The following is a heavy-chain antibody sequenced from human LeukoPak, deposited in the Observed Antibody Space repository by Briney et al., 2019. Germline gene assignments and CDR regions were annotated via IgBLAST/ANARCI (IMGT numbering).Heavy chain of an antibody. D-gene: IGHD2-21*01. V-gene: IGHV4-39*01. CDR1: GGSISSSSYY. CDR2: IYYSGST. J-gene: IGHJ4*02. CDR3: ARNNHFYCGGDCSRDY. Sequence: KASETLSLTCTVSGGSISSSSYYWGWIRQPPGKGLEWIGSIYYSGSTYYNPSLKSRVTISVDTSKNQFSLKLSSVTAADTAVYYCARNNHFYCGGDCSRDYWGQGTLVTVSS.